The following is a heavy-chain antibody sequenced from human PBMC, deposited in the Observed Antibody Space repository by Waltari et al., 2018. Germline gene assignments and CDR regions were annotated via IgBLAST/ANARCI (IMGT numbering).Heavy chain of an antibody. CDR3: ARAHRITTDAFDI. J-gene: IGHJ3*02. D-gene: IGHD3-10*01. CDR1: GYSFTSYW. CDR2: IVPGDSDT. V-gene: IGHV5-51*03. Sequence: EVQLVQSGAEVKKPGESLKISCKGSGYSFTSYWIGWVRQMPGKGLEWVGVIVPGDSDTRYSPSLQGQVTISADKSSSPAYLQWSSLKASDTAMYYCARAHRITTDAFDIWGQGTMVTVSS.